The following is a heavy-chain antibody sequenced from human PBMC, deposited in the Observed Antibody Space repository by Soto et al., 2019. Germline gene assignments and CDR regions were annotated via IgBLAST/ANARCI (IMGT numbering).Heavy chain of an antibody. Sequence: QVQLVQSGAEVKKPGSSVKVSCKASGGTFSSYTISWVRQAPGQGLEWMGRIIPILGIANYAQKFQGRVTITADKYTSTAYMELSSLRSEDTAVYYCARGDSSSVPFDIWGQGTMVTVSS. CDR2: IIPILGIA. CDR1: GGTFSSYT. V-gene: IGHV1-69*02. CDR3: ARGDSSSVPFDI. D-gene: IGHD6-6*01. J-gene: IGHJ3*02.